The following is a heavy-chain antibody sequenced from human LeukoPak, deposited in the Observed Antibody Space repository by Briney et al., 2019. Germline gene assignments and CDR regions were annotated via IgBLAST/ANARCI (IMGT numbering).Heavy chain of an antibody. CDR2: ISAYNGNT. J-gene: IGHJ4*01. Sequence: ASVKVSCKASGYTFTSYGISWVRQATGQGLDWMGWISAYNGNTNYAQELQGRVTMTTDTSTSTDYMELRSLRSDDTAVYYCARVMKRSEFDYWGQGTLVTVSS. CDR3: ARVMKRSEFDY. CDR1: GYTFTSYG. V-gene: IGHV1-18*01.